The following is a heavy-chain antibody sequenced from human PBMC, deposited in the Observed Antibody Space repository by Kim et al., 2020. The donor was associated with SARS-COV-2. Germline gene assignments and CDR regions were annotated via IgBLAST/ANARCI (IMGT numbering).Heavy chain of an antibody. CDR3: TLGYQLFD. CDR2: SSAT. V-gene: IGHV3-73*01. D-gene: IGHD2-2*01. Sequence: SSATAYASSVKGRFTISRDDSKNTAYLQINTLKTEDTAVYYCTLGYQLFDWGQGTLVTVSS. J-gene: IGHJ4*02.